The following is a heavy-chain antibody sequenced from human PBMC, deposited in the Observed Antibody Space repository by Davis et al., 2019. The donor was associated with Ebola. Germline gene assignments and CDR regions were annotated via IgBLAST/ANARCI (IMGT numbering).Heavy chain of an antibody. Sequence: SETLSLTCTVSAGSINSNSYYWGWVRQPPGKGLEWIAHIFYTGNTYYNPSLKSRVTMSVDTSKNQFSLRLSSVTAADTAIYYCARQMVGLFDYWGQGTLVTVSS. CDR1: AGSINSNSYY. CDR3: ARQMVGLFDY. D-gene: IGHD2-8*01. J-gene: IGHJ4*02. CDR2: IFYTGNT. V-gene: IGHV4-39*01.